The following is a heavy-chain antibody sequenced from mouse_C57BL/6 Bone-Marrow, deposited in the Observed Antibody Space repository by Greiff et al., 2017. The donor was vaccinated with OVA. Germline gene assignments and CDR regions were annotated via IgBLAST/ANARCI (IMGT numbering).Heavy chain of an antibody. Sequence: VQLQQSGAELVKPGASVKLSCTASGFNIKDYYMHWVKQRPEQGLEWIGRIDPEDGGTKYDPKFQGKATITADTSSNTADLPLSSLPSEDTAVYYCARSITAVVDCFDYWGQGTTLTFSS. V-gene: IGHV14-2*01. CDR3: ARSITAVVDCFDY. CDR2: IDPEDGGT. CDR1: GFNIKDYY. D-gene: IGHD1-1*01. J-gene: IGHJ2*01.